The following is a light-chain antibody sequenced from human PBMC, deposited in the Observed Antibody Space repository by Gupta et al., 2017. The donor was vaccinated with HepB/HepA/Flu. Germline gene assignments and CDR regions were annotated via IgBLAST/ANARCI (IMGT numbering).Light chain of an antibody. CDR3: QQYNNWPLT. CDR2: GAS. Sequence: VMTQSPATLSVSPGERATLSCRASQSVSSNLAWYQQKPGQAPRLLIYGASTRATGIPARFSGSGSGTEFTLTISSLQSEDFAVYYCQQYNNWPLTFGPGTKVDIK. V-gene: IGKV3-15*01. J-gene: IGKJ3*01. CDR1: QSVSSN.